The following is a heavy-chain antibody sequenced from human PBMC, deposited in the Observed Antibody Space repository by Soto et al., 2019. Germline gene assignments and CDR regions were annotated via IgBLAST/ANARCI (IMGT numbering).Heavy chain of an antibody. D-gene: IGHD4-17*01. J-gene: IGHJ4*02. Sequence: QVQLQESGPGLVKPSQTLSLTCTVSGGSISSGGFYWGWIRQHPGKGLEWIGYIYSSGTTYYNPSLRSRLTISVDTSKNQFFLRLSSVTAADTAVYYCARGNGDAGDYWGQGTLVTVSS. CDR2: IYSSGTT. CDR1: GGSISSGGFY. CDR3: ARGNGDAGDY. V-gene: IGHV4-31*03.